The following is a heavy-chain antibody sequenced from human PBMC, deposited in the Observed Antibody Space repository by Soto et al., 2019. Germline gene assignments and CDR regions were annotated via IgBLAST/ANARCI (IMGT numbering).Heavy chain of an antibody. Sequence: PGGSLRLSCAASGFTFSDYYMSWIRQAPGKGLEWVSYISSSGSTIYYADSVKGRLTISRDNAKNSLYLQMNSLRAEDTAVYYCARDNPYCGGDCSPDAFDIWGQGTMVNVS. CDR1: GFTFSDYY. D-gene: IGHD2-21*02. CDR3: ARDNPYCGGDCSPDAFDI. J-gene: IGHJ3*02. V-gene: IGHV3-11*01. CDR2: ISSSGSTI.